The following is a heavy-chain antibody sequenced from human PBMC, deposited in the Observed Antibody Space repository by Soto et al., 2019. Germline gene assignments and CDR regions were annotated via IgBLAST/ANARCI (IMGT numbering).Heavy chain of an antibody. CDR3: ARTPRMGSSGYYLRQRMDY. CDR1: GYTFTSYG. Sequence: QVQLVQSGAEVKKPGASVKVSCKASGYTFTSYGLSWVRQAPGQGLEWMGWISAYNGNTNYAQKLQGRVTMTTDTSTSTAYMELRSLRSDDTAVYYFARTPRMGSSGYYLRQRMDYWGQGTLVTVSS. V-gene: IGHV1-18*01. D-gene: IGHD3-22*01. J-gene: IGHJ4*02. CDR2: ISAYNGNT.